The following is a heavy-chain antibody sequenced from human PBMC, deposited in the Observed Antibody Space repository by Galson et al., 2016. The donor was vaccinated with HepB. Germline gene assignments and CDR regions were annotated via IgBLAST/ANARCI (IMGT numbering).Heavy chain of an antibody. CDR1: GFTFSIYA. CDR2: ISGDGSRT. D-gene: IGHD3-16*01. CDR3: AKQGAGELLHTEFDS. V-gene: IGHV3-23*01. J-gene: IGHJ4*02. Sequence: SLRLSCAASGFTFSIYAMSWVRQAPGKGLEWVSAISGDGSRTYYGDSVKGRFTVSRDNSKNTLFLQMSSLRADDTATYYCAKQGAGELLHTEFDSWGQGSLVTVSS.